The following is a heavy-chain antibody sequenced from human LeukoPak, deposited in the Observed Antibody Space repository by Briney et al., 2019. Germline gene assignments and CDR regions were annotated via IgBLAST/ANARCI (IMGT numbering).Heavy chain of an antibody. CDR1: GYTFTSYG. CDR2: ISAYNGNT. CDR3: ARDSTELLWFGEPMGY. D-gene: IGHD3-10*01. V-gene: IGHV1-18*01. Sequence: ASVKVSCKASGYTFTSYGISWVRQAPGQGLEWMGWISAYNGNTNYAQKLRGRVTMTTDTSTSTAYMELRSLRSDDTAVYYCARDSTELLWFGEPMGYWGQGTLVTVSS. J-gene: IGHJ4*02.